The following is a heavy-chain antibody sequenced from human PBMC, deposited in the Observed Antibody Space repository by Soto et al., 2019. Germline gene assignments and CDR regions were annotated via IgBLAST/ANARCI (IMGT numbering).Heavy chain of an antibody. J-gene: IGHJ6*02. CDR3: ARDFGYDDV. Sequence: PGGSLRLSCAASGLTFSINSMNGVRQAPGKGLEWVSQIGGARSSTIYYADSVKGRFTISRDNAKNSLYLQMNSLRDEDTAVYYCARDFGYDDVWGQGTTVTVSS. CDR1: GLTFSINS. V-gene: IGHV3-48*02. CDR2: IGGARSSTI. D-gene: IGHD3-22*01.